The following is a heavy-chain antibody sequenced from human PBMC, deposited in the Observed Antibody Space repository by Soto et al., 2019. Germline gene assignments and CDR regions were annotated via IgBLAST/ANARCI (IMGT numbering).Heavy chain of an antibody. V-gene: IGHV4-31*03. CDR3: ARDRRGYSGYGMDV. CDR1: GGSISSGGYY. J-gene: IGHJ6*02. Sequence: SETLSLTCTVSGGSISSGGYYWSWIRQHPGRGLEWIGYIYYSGSTYYNPSLKSRVTISVDTSKNQFSLKLSSVTAADTAVYHCARDRRGYSGYGMDVWGQGTTVTVSS. D-gene: IGHD5-12*01. CDR2: IYYSGST.